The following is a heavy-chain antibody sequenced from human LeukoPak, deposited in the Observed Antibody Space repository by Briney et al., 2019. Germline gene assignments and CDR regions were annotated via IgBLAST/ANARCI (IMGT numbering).Heavy chain of an antibody. J-gene: IGHJ4*02. V-gene: IGHV4-38-2*02. CDR3: ARVNYYDSSGSEAYEDY. Sequence: SETLSLTCTVSGYSISSGYYWGWIRQPPGKGLERIGSIYHSGSTYYNPSLKSRVTISVDTSKNQFSLKLSSVTAADTAVYYCARVNYYDSSGSEAYEDYWGQRTLVAVSS. CDR1: GYSISSGYY. D-gene: IGHD3-22*01. CDR2: IYHSGST.